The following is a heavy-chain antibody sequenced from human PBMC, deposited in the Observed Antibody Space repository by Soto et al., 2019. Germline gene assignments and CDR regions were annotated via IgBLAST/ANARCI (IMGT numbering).Heavy chain of an antibody. CDR2: INHSGST. Sequence: PSETLSLTCAVYGGPFSGYYWSWIRQPPGKGLEWIGEINHSGSTNYNPSLKSRVTISVDTSKNQFSLKLSSVTAADTAVYYCARGRGYSYGYKTYYFDYWGQGTLVTVSS. D-gene: IGHD5-18*01. CDR1: GGPFSGYY. V-gene: IGHV4-34*01. J-gene: IGHJ4*02. CDR3: ARGRGYSYGYKTYYFDY.